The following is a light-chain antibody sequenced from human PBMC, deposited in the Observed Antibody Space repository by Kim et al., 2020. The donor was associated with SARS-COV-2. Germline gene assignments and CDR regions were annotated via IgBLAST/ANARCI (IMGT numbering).Light chain of an antibody. V-gene: IGKV1-16*01. Sequence: AAVGDRVTITWRSGQGISNSLAWFQQKPGKAPKSLISAASSLQSGVPSRCSGSGSGTDFTLVISSLQPEDVATYYCQHYSFDPFSFGQGTKLEIK. CDR2: AAS. CDR1: QGISNS. J-gene: IGKJ2*03. CDR3: QHYSFDPFS.